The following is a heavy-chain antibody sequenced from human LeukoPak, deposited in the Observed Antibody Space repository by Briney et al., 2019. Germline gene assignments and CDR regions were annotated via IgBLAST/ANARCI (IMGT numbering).Heavy chain of an antibody. D-gene: IGHD3-16*01. CDR2: IFHMGHT. Sequence: SETLSLTCTVSGGSVDSSYYWAWIRQSPGKGLEWIGSIFHMGHTYYNPSLKSRLTISLDTSKNQFSLKLTSLTAADTAIYYCAKLYQQLLWDYFDPWGQGKLVTVSS. CDR3: AKLYQQLLWDYFDP. CDR1: GGSVDSSYY. J-gene: IGHJ5*02. V-gene: IGHV4-39*01.